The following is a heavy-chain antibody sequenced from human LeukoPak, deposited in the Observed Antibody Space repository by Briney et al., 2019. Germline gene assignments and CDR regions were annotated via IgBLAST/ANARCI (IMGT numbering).Heavy chain of an antibody. Sequence: SQTLSLTCTVSGGSISSTNYYWSWIRQPAGKGLDWIGRIYTSGGTNYNPSLKSRVTISVDTSKNQFSLKLSSVTAADTAVYYCAREPRDGYNSLDYWGQGTLVTVSS. D-gene: IGHD5-24*01. V-gene: IGHV4-61*02. CDR1: GGSISSTNYY. J-gene: IGHJ4*02. CDR3: AREPRDGYNSLDY. CDR2: IYTSGGT.